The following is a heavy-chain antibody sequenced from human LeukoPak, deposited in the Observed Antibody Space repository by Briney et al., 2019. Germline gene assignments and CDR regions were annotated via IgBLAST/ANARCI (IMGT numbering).Heavy chain of an antibody. V-gene: IGHV4-4*07. J-gene: IGHJ4*02. CDR1: GGSISSYY. CDR2: IYTSGST. D-gene: IGHD1-26*01. CDR3: ARGGLVGATDFDC. Sequence: SETLSLTCTVSGGSISSYYWSWIRQPAGKGLEWIGRIYTSGSTNYNPSLKSRVTMSVDTSKNQFSLKLSSVTAAERAVYYWARGGLVGATDFDCWGEGTLLTVSS.